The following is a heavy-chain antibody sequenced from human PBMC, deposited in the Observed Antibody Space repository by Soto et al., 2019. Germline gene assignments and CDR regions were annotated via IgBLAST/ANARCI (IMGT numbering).Heavy chain of an antibody. V-gene: IGHV3-74*01. Sequence: EVQLVESGGGLVQPGGSLRLSCAASGFTFSVYWMHWVRQAPGKGLVWVSRIDSDGSTTSYADSVKGRFTISRDNAKSRLYLQMNSLRAADTAVYYCARPGYSNYGPVLDVWGQGTTVTVSS. CDR2: IDSDGSTT. CDR3: ARPGYSNYGPVLDV. CDR1: GFTFSVYW. J-gene: IGHJ6*02. D-gene: IGHD4-4*01.